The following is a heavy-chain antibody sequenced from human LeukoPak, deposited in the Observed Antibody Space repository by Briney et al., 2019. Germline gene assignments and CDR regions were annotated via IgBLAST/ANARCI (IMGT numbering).Heavy chain of an antibody. CDR1: GGSFSGYY. CDR2: INHSGST. Sequence: PSDTLSLTCAVYGGSFSGYYWSWIRQPPGKGLEWIGEINHSGSTNYNPSLKSRVTISVDTSKSQFSLKLSSVTAADTAVYYCARGRGLDYWGQGTLVTVSS. J-gene: IGHJ4*02. D-gene: IGHD3/OR15-3a*01. CDR3: ARGRGLDY. V-gene: IGHV4-34*01.